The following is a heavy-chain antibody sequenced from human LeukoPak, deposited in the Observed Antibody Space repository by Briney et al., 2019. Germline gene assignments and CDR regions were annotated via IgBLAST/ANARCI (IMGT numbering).Heavy chain of an antibody. J-gene: IGHJ4*02. CDR2: IYYSGST. Sequence: SETLSLTCTVSGGSISSSSYSWGWIRQPPGKGLEWIGSIYYSGSTYYNPSLKSRVTISVDTSKNQFSLKLSSVTAADTAVYYCARGGDSSGYYVSSGPFRIRGQDNWGQGTLVTVSS. CDR1: GGSISSSSYS. V-gene: IGHV4-39*01. D-gene: IGHD3-22*01. CDR3: ARGGDSSGYYVSSGPFRIRGQDN.